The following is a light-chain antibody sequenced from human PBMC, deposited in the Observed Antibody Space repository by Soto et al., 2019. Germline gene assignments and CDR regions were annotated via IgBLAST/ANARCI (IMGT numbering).Light chain of an antibody. CDR2: DAS. Sequence: DIQMTQSPSTLSASVGDSVSITCRASHCVSTYLAWYQQKPGKVPKLLIYDASSLQSEVPSRFSGGGSGTEFTLTISSLQADDFATYYCQQYSSHATFGQGTKVEIK. V-gene: IGKV1-5*01. CDR3: QQYSSHAT. J-gene: IGKJ1*01. CDR1: HCVSTY.